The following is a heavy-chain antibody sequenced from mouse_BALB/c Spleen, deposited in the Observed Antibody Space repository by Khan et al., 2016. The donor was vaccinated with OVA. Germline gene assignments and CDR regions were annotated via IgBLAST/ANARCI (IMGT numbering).Heavy chain of an antibody. CDR1: GYTFTDYI. J-gene: IGHJ3*01. D-gene: IGHD2-14*01. V-gene: IGHV1-77*01. CDR2: IFPGSDTP. CDR3: ARGGYSVFAY. Sequence: QVQLKQSGPELVKPGASLKVSCKASGYTFTDYIIGWVRQSTRQGLEWIGDIFPGSDTPYYNEKFKDKATLTADKSSNTAYMHLSSLTSEDSAVYFCARGGYSVFAYWGQGTLVTVSA.